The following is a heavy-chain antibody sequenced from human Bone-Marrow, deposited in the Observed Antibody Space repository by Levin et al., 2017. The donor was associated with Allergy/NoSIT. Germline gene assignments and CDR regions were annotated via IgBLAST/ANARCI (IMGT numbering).Heavy chain of an antibody. J-gene: IGHJ4*02. CDR3: AVRETTKAYDS. CDR2: TYSSGNS. V-gene: IGHV4-4*07. CDR1: GASIHFSY. Sequence: SQTLSLPCNASGASIHFSYWSWIRQPAGKGLEWIGRTYSSGNSDFNPSLKDRVTMSVDKSKSQSFLRMTSVTAADTAVYYCAVRETTKAYDSWGLGTLVTVSS. D-gene: IGHD4-17*01.